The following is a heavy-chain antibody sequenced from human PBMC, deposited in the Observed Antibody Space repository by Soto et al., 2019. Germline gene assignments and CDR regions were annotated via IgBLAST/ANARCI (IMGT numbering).Heavy chain of an antibody. V-gene: IGHV3-9*01. D-gene: IGHD7-27*01. Sequence: GGSLRLSCAASGFTFDDYAMHWVRQAPGKGLEWVSGISWNSGSIGYADSVKGRFTISRDNAKNSLYLQMNSLRAEDTALYYCAKSKGFGYLTASYPDYWGQGTLVTVSS. J-gene: IGHJ4*02. CDR1: GFTFDDYA. CDR2: ISWNSGSI. CDR3: AKSKGFGYLTASYPDY.